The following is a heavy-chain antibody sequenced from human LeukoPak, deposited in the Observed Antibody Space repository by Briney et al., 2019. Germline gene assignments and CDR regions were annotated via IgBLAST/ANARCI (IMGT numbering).Heavy chain of an antibody. CDR3: TTAYYYGSGSPFDY. CDR1: GFTFSNAW. J-gene: IGHJ4*02. Sequence: GGSLRLSCAASGFTFSNAWMSWVRQAPGKGLDWVGRIKSKTDGGTTDYAAPVKGRFTISRDDSKNTLYLQMNSLKTEDTAVYYCTTAYYYGSGSPFDYWGQGTLVTVSS. V-gene: IGHV3-15*01. CDR2: IKSKTDGGTT. D-gene: IGHD3-10*01.